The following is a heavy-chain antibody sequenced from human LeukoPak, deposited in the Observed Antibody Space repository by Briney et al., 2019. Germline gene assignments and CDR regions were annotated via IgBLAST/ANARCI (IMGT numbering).Heavy chain of an antibody. CDR3: ASTYPYCGGDCFIDP. Sequence: PSETLSLTCTVSGGSISSYYWSWIRQPPGKGLEWIGYIYYSGSTNYNPSLKSRVTISVDTPKNQFSLKLSSVTAADTAVYYCASTYPYCGGDCFIDPWGQGTLVTVSS. J-gene: IGHJ5*02. D-gene: IGHD2-21*02. CDR2: IYYSGST. CDR1: GGSISSYY. V-gene: IGHV4-59*01.